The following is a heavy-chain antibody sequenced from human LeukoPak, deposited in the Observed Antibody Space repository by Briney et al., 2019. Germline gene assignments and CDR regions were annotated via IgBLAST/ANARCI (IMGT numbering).Heavy chain of an antibody. Sequence: GGSLRLSCAASGFTFDVYAMHWVRQAPGKGLEWVSGISWNSGSIGYADPVKGRFTISRDNAKNSLYLQMNSLRAEDTALYYCAKGSPLYDGDYYYGMDVWGQGTTVTVSS. CDR3: AKGSPLYDGDYYYGMDV. D-gene: IGHD2/OR15-2a*01. CDR1: GFTFDVYA. V-gene: IGHV3-9*01. J-gene: IGHJ6*02. CDR2: ISWNSGSI.